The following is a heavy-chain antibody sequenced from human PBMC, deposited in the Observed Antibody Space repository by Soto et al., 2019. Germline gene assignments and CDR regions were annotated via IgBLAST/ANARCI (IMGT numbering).Heavy chain of an antibody. Sequence: SETLSLTCAVSGGSISSSNWWSWVRQPPGKGLEWIGEIYHSGSTNYNPSLKSRVTISVDTSKNQFSLKLSSVTAADTAVYYCASLKNCTNGVCYGEFDYWGQGTLVTVSS. V-gene: IGHV4-4*02. J-gene: IGHJ4*02. CDR3: ASLKNCTNGVCYGEFDY. CDR1: GGSISSSNW. D-gene: IGHD2-8*01. CDR2: IYHSGST.